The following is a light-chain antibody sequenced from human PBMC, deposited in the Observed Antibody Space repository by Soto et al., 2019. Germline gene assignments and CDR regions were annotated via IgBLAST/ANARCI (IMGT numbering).Light chain of an antibody. V-gene: IGLV2-18*02. CDR1: SSDIGSYNR. J-gene: IGLJ2*01. Sequence: QSALTQPPSVSGSPGQSVTISCTATSSDIGSYNRVSWYQQPPGTAPKLIIYEVTNRPSGVPDRFSGSKSGNTASLTISGLQAEDEADYYCSSYTSSYTVFGGGTQLTVL. CDR3: SSYTSSYTV. CDR2: EVT.